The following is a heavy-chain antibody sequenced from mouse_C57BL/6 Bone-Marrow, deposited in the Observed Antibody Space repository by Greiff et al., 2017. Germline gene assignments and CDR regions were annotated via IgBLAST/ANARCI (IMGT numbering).Heavy chain of an antibody. D-gene: IGHD4-1*01. J-gene: IGHJ3*01. CDR2: IYPGSGST. CDR1: GYTFTSYW. Sequence: QVQLQQSGAELVKPGASVTMSCKASGYTFTSYWITWVKQRPGQGLEWIGDIYPGSGSTDYNEKFKGKATLTADTSSSTAYMQLSSLTSEDSAVYYCAREGTGWAWFAYWGQGTLVTVSA. V-gene: IGHV1-55*01. CDR3: AREGTGWAWFAY.